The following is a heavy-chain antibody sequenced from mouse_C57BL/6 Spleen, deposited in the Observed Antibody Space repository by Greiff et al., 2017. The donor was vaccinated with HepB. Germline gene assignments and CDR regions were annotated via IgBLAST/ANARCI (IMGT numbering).Heavy chain of an antibody. CDR1: GYTFTDYN. D-gene: IGHD1-1*01. CDR3: ARHYYGYWYFDV. Sequence: VQLQQSGPELVKPGASVKMSCKASGYTFTDYNMHWVKQSHGKSLEWIGYINPNNGGTSYNQKFKGKATLTVNKSSSTAYMELRSLTSEDSAVYYCARHYYGYWYFDVWGTGTTVTVSS. J-gene: IGHJ1*03. CDR2: INPNNGGT. V-gene: IGHV1-22*01.